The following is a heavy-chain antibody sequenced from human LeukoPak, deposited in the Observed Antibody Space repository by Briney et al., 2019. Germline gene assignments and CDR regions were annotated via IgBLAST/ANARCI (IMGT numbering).Heavy chain of an antibody. V-gene: IGHV4-38-2*02. CDR1: SYFITTGYQ. CDR3: ARARILPIGLDV. D-gene: IGHD2-15*01. CDR2: IYHDGKT. J-gene: IGHJ3*01. Sequence: SETLSLTCNVSSYFITTGYQWGWLRQPPGKGLEWIGNIYHDGKTYYNPSLKSRVSISVDMTKNQFSLNLKSVTAADTAIYYCARARILPIGLDVWGPGTMLTVSS.